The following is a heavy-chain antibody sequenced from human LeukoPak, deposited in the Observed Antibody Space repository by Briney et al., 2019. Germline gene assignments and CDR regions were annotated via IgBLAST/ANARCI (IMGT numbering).Heavy chain of an antibody. V-gene: IGHV3-7*01. D-gene: IGHD1-26*01. CDR2: MDEYGSDI. CDR3: ARPSLNTGSYFDY. CDR1: GFDFSGFS. J-gene: IGHJ4*02. Sequence: GGSLRLSCVVSGFDFSGFSMSWVRQAPGKGLEWVAIMDEYGSDIFYVESVKGRFTISRDNAKNSLYLQMNSLRAEDTAVYYCARPSLNTGSYFDYWGQGILVSVSS.